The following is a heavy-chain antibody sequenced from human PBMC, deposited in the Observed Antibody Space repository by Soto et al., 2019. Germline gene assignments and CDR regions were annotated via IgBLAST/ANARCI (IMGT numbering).Heavy chain of an antibody. D-gene: IGHD6-19*01. J-gene: IGHJ6*02. CDR2: ISYDGSNK. CDR1: GFTFSSYG. CDR3: AKALSSPYGMDV. V-gene: IGHV3-30*18. Sequence: QVQLVEFGGGVVQPGRSLRLSCAASGFTFSSYGMHWVRQAPGKGLEWVAVISYDGSNKYYADSVKGRFTISRDNSKNTLYLQMNSLRAEDTAVYYCAKALSSPYGMDVWGQGTTVTVSS.